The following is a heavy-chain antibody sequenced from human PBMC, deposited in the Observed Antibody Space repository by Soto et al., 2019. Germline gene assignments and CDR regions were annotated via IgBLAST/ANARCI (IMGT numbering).Heavy chain of an antibody. D-gene: IGHD2-15*01. CDR3: ARGVADCSGGSCFPRGIDN. V-gene: IGHV1-69*10. CDR1: GYPFTSSD. J-gene: IGHJ4*02. Sequence: ASVKVSCKASGYPFTSSDINWVRQATGQGLEWMGWIIPILGIANYAQKFQGRVAITADKSTSTAYMELSSLRSEDTAVHYCARGVADCSGGSCFPRGIDNWGQGTLVTVSS. CDR2: IIPILGIA.